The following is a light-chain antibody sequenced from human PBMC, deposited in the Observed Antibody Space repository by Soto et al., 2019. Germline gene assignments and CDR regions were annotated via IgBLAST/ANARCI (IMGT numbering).Light chain of an antibody. CDR3: QQYYSSPWT. J-gene: IGKJ1*01. CDR1: QSISGRY. CDR2: DAS. Sequence: PGERASLSCRASQSISGRYLAWYQQKPGQAPRLLIYDASSRATGIPDRFSGSGSGTDFILTISSLQAEDVAVYYCQQYYSSPWTFGQGTKVEIK. V-gene: IGKV3-20*01.